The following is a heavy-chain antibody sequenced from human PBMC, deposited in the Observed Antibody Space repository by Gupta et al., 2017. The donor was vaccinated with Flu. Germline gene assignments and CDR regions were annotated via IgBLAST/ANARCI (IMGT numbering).Heavy chain of an antibody. J-gene: IGHJ4*02. CDR3: ARSPTIEARVFDY. Sequence: FSSYEMNWVRQAPGKGLEWVSYISGSGSIIDDADSVKGRVTISRDNAKNSLSLQMNSLRAADTAVYYCARSPTIEARVFDYWGQVTLVTVSS. CDR2: ISGSGSII. V-gene: IGHV3-48*03. CDR1: FSSYE. D-gene: IGHD6-6*01.